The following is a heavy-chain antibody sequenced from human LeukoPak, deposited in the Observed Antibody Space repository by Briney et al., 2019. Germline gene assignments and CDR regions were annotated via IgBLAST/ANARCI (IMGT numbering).Heavy chain of an antibody. J-gene: IGHJ4*02. CDR1: GYTFTSYD. CDR2: MNPNSGNT. V-gene: IGHV1-8*01. CDR3: ARGTYYDFWSGYMPFDY. Sequence: ASVKVSCKASGYTFTSYDINWVRQAPGQGLEWMGWMNPNSGNTGYAQKFQVRVTMTRNTSISTAYMELSSLRSEDTAVYYCARGTYYDFWSGYMPFDYWGQGTLVTVSS. D-gene: IGHD3-3*01.